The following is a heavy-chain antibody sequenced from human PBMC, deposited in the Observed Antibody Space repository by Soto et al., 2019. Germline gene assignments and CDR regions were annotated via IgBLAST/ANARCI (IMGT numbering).Heavy chain of an antibody. CDR3: ARHGIQVSHDV. Sequence: PGGSLRLSCAASGFTSSSYSMDWVRQAPGQGLEWISYITTSSHTIYYADSVRGRFTISRDNAKNSPFLQMNSLRDEDTAVYYCARHGIQVSHDVWGQGTTVTVSS. CDR1: GFTSSSYS. J-gene: IGHJ6*02. V-gene: IGHV3-48*02. CDR2: ITTSSHTI. D-gene: IGHD5-18*01.